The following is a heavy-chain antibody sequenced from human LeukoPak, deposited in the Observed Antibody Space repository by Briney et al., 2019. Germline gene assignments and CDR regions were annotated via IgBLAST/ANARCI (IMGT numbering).Heavy chain of an antibody. V-gene: IGHV3-48*03. CDR1: GFTFSSYE. CDR2: ISSSGSTI. D-gene: IGHD3-16*01. CDR3: ARCRPHWAITFGIDY. Sequence: GGSLRLSCAASGFTFSSYEMNWVRQAPGKRLEWVSYISSSGSTIYYADSVKGRFTISRDNAKNSLYLQMNSLRAEDTAVYYCARCRPHWAITFGIDYWGPGTLVTVSS. J-gene: IGHJ4*02.